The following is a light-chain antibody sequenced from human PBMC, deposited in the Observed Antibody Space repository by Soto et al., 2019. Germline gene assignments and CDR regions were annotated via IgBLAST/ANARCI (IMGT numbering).Light chain of an antibody. CDR3: QQYGSSPWT. CDR2: DAF. J-gene: IGKJ1*01. Sequence: EIVLTQSPATLSLSPGERATLSCRASQSVSSNSLAWYQQKPGQAPRLLIYDAFIRATGIPDRLSGSGSGSDFTLTISRLEPEDFAVYHCQQYGSSPWTFGQGTKVDIK. CDR1: QSVSSNS. V-gene: IGKV3-20*01.